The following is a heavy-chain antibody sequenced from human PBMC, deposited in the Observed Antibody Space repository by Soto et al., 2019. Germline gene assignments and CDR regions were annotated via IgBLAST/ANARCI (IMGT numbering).Heavy chain of an antibody. CDR1: GFAFSSYG. V-gene: IGHV3-30*03. CDR2: ISYDGSLQ. J-gene: IGHJ4*02. CDR3: VSDRGYGHASVPYS. D-gene: IGHD5-18*01. Sequence: QAQLVESGGGVVQPGRSLRLSCAASGFAFSSYGMHWVRQAPGTGLEWVAVISYDGSLQHYADSVKGRFTISRDNSKNMVVRQKSSLRAEDTAVYYCVSDRGYGHASVPYSWGQGTLVSVSS.